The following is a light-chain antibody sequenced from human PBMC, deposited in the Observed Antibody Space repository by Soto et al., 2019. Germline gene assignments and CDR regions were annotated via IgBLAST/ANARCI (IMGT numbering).Light chain of an antibody. CDR2: GAS. Sequence: EIVMTQSPATLSVSPGERATLSCRASQSVSSNLAWYQQKPVQAPRLLIYGASTRATGIPARFSGSGSGTEFTLTISSLQSEDFAFYYCQQYNDWPRTFGHGTKVEVK. V-gene: IGKV3-15*01. CDR1: QSVSSN. J-gene: IGKJ1*01. CDR3: QQYNDWPRT.